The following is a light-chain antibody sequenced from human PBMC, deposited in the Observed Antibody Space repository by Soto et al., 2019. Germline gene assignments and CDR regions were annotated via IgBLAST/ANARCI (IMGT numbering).Light chain of an antibody. V-gene: IGKV1-16*02. CDR2: AAS. CDR3: QQYYSYPFT. J-gene: IGKJ3*01. Sequence: DIQMTQSPSSLSASVGDRVIITCRASQGISNYLAWFQQKPGKAPKSLIYAASNLQSGVPSKFSGSASGTDFTLTISSLQPEDFATYYCQQYYSYPFTFGPGTTVDIK. CDR1: QGISNY.